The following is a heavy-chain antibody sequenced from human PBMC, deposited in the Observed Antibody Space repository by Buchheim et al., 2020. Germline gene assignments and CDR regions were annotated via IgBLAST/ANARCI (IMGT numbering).Heavy chain of an antibody. CDR1: GGSISSSNW. Sequence: QVRLQESGPGLVKPSGTLSLTCAVSGGSISSSNWWSWVRQPPGKGLEWIGEIYHSGNTNYNPSLKSRVTMSVDKSKNKLSLKLNSMTAADTAVYYCARAPYSSSSPRVEYWGQGTL. V-gene: IGHV4-4*02. CDR2: IYHSGNT. CDR3: ARAPYSSSSPRVEY. J-gene: IGHJ4*02. D-gene: IGHD6-6*01.